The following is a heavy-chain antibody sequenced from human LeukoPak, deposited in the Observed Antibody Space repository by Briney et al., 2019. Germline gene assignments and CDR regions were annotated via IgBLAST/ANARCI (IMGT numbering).Heavy chain of an antibody. CDR2: ISGSGGST. CDR1: GFTFSSYA. CDR3: ARDLGLSDGYYFDY. D-gene: IGHD2/OR15-2a*01. Sequence: QPGGSLRLSCAASGFTFSSYAMSWVRQAPGKGLEWVSAISGSGGSTYYADSVKGRFTISRDNSKNTLYLQMNSLRAEDTAVYYCARDLGLSDGYYFDYWGQGTLVTVSS. V-gene: IGHV3-23*01. J-gene: IGHJ4*02.